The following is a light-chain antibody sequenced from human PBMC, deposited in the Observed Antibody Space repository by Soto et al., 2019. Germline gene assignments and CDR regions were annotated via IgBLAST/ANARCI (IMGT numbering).Light chain of an antibody. Sequence: DIQMTQSPSTLSASVGDRVTITCRASQSISAGLAWYQQKPGKAPKLLIYKASSLESGVPSRFSGSGSGTEFTLTISSLQTDDFATYYCQQYNNYGSWTFGQGTKVEIK. CDR1: QSISAG. V-gene: IGKV1-5*03. J-gene: IGKJ1*01. CDR3: QQYNNYGSWT. CDR2: KAS.